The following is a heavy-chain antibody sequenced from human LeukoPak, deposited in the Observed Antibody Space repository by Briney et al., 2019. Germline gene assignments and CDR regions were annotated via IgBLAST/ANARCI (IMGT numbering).Heavy chain of an antibody. CDR2: IYTSGST. D-gene: IGHD3-22*01. CDR1: GGSISSHY. V-gene: IGHV4-4*07. Sequence: SETLSLXCTVSGGSISSHYWSWIRLPAGKGLEWIGRIYTSGSTNSNPSLKGRVTMSVDTSKNQFSLMLSSVTAADTAVYYCVRGLYDSSTYRAFHIWGQGTMVTVSS. CDR3: VRGLYDSSTYRAFHI. J-gene: IGHJ3*02.